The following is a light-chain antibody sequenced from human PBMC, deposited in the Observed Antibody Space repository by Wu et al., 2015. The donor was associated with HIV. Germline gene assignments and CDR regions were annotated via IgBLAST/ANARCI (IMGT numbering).Light chain of an antibody. J-gene: IGKJ1*01. CDR2: GAS. Sequence: EIVLTQSPGTLSVSPGERATLSCRAGQSVSSSYLAWYQQKPGQAPRLLIYGASSRATGIPDRFSGSGSGTDFTLTISRLEPEDFAVYYCQQYGGSPWTFGQGTKVEIK. CDR3: QQYGGSPWT. CDR1: QSVSSSY. V-gene: IGKV3-20*01.